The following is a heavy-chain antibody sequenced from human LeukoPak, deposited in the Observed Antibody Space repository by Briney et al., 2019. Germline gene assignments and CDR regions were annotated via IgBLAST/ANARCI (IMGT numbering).Heavy chain of an antibody. CDR2: IIPIFGTA. CDR1: GGTFSSYA. J-gene: IGHJ4*02. CDR3: ARFPQDSGSYEYYFDY. V-gene: IGHV1-69*13. Sequence: GASVKVSCKASGGTFSSYAISWVRQAPGQGLEWMGGIIPIFGTANYAQKFQGRVTITADESTSTAYMELSSLRSEDTAVYYCARFPQDSGSYEYYFDYWGQGTLVTVSS. D-gene: IGHD1-26*01.